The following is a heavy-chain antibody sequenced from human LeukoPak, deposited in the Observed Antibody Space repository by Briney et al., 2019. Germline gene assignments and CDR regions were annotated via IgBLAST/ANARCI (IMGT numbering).Heavy chain of an antibody. CDR3: AKGSSYNLNLFDP. J-gene: IGHJ5*02. CDR2: IWPDGSAK. D-gene: IGHD6-6*01. Sequence: TGGSLRLSCAASGFTFSSYGMHWVRQAPGKGLEWVAVIWPDGSAKEYGDSVKGRFTISRDNSKNTLYLEMNTLGAEDTAVYSCAKGSSYNLNLFDPWGQGTLVTVSS. CDR1: GFTFSSYG. V-gene: IGHV3-33*06.